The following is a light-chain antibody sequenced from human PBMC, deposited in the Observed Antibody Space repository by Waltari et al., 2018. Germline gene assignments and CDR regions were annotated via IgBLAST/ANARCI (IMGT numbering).Light chain of an antibody. V-gene: IGKV1-5*03. Sequence: DIQMTQSPSTLSASVGDRVTITCRASQSIGSWLAWYQQKPGKAPKLLIYKASSLESGVPSRFSGSGSGTEFSLTISSLQPDDFATYYCQQYNIHWVTFGQGTRLEIK. CDR1: QSIGSW. J-gene: IGKJ5*01. CDR3: QQYNIHWVT. CDR2: KAS.